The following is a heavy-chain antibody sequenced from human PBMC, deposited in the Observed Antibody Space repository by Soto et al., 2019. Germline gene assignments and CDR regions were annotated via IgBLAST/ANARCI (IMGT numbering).Heavy chain of an antibody. Sequence: EVQLVESGGGLVQPGRSLRLSCAASGFTFDDYAMHWVRQAPGKGLEWVSGISWNSGSIGYADSVKGRFTISRDNAKNSLYLQMNSLRAEDTALYYCAKGVGYSYGAFLHWGQGTLVTVSS. CDR1: GFTFDDYA. V-gene: IGHV3-9*01. CDR3: AKGVGYSYGAFLH. CDR2: ISWNSGSI. J-gene: IGHJ1*01. D-gene: IGHD5-18*01.